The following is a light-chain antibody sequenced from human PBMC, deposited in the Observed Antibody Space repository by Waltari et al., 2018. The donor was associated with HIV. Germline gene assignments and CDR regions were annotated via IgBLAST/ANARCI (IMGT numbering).Light chain of an antibody. Sequence: EIVLTQSPGTPSLSPGDRGTLSCRTSQSVNTFLSWYQQKPGQAPRLLIFRASNRATGIPDRFSGSGSGTDFTLTISRLEPEDYAVYYCQQYDNSPFTFGPGTTVDVK. CDR2: RAS. CDR1: QSVNTF. CDR3: QQYDNSPFT. V-gene: IGKV3-20*01. J-gene: IGKJ3*01.